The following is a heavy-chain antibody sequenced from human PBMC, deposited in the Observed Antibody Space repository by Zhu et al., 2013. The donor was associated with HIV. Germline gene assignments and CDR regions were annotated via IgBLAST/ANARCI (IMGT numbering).Heavy chain of an antibody. CDR1: GYTFTGYY. CDR2: INPNSGGT. Sequence: QVQLVQSGAEVKKPGASVKVSCKASGYTFTGYYMHWVRQAPGQGLEWMGWINPNSGGTNYAQKFQGRVTIIADESTSTAYMELSSLRSEDTAVYYCARDREMATINWFDPWGQGTLVTVSS. D-gene: IGHD5-12*01. V-gene: IGHV1-2*02. CDR3: ARDREMATINWFDP. J-gene: IGHJ5*02.